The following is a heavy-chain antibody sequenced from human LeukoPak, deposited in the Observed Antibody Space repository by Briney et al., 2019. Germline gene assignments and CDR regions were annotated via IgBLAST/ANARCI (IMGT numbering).Heavy chain of an antibody. V-gene: IGHV3-48*01. Sequence: GGSLRLSCVASGFSLGDHGMSWVRQAPGKGLEWISYSKSEGTTTSYADSVKGRFTISRDNSKNTLFVQMNSLRAEDTAIYYCAKVRFGVTARYYFDYWGQGTLVTVSS. CDR2: SKSEGTTT. CDR3: AKVRFGVTARYYFDY. J-gene: IGHJ4*02. CDR1: GFSLGDHG. D-gene: IGHD3-10*01.